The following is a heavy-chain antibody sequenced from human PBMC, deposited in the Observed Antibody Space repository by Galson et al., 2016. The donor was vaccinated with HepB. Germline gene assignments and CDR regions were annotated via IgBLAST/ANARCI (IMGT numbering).Heavy chain of an antibody. D-gene: IGHD3-3*02. CDR1: GYTFTTYW. CDR2: IDPSDYDT. J-gene: IGHJ4*02. Sequence: QSGAEVKKPGESLKIFCKASGYTFTTYWITWVRQVPGKGLEWVGRIDPSDYDTNYNPSFFGQVTISTDRSISAAYLQWSSLKASDSAIYYCARQGRYHFESKGDYGGPGALVTVSS. CDR3: ARQGRYHFESKGDY. V-gene: IGHV5-10-1*01.